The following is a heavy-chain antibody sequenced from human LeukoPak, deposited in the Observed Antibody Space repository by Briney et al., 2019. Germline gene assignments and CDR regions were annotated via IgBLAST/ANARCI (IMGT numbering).Heavy chain of an antibody. CDR2: INHSGST. CDR3: ASGAEVVPAATPNYYYMDV. J-gene: IGHJ6*03. D-gene: IGHD2-2*01. CDR1: GGSFSGYY. Sequence: PSETLSLTCAVYGGSFSGYYWSWIRQPPGKGLEWIGEINHSGSTNYNPSLKSRVTISVGTSKNQFSLKLSSVTAADTAVYYCASGAEVVPAATPNYYYMDVWGKGTTVTVSS. V-gene: IGHV4-34*01.